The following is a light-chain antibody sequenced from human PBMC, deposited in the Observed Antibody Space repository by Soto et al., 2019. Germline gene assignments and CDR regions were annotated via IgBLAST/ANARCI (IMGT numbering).Light chain of an antibody. J-gene: IGKJ1*01. Sequence: DIVMTQSPDSLAVSLGERATINCKSSQSVFSISNYKDYLAWYQQKPGQLPKLLIYWAATRESGVPDRFSGSGSGTDFTLTISSLQAEDVAVYYCQQYYRTPPWTFGQGTKVEIK. V-gene: IGKV4-1*01. CDR3: QQYYRTPPWT. CDR1: QSVFSISNYKDY. CDR2: WAA.